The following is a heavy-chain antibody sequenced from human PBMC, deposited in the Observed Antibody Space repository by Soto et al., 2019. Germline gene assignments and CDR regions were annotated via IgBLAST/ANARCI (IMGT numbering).Heavy chain of an antibody. V-gene: IGHV4-39*01. CDR2: IYYSGSN. CDR3: ARRGDGYKGAFDY. D-gene: IGHD5-12*01. J-gene: IGHJ4*02. Sequence: QLQLQESGPGLVKPSETPSLTCTVSGGSISSSSYYCGWIRQPPGKGLEWIGIIYYSGSNYYNPSRKSRVTKSVDTSKNQCSLKLSSVTAADTAVYYCARRGDGYKGAFDYWGQGTLVTVSS. CDR1: GGSISSSSYY.